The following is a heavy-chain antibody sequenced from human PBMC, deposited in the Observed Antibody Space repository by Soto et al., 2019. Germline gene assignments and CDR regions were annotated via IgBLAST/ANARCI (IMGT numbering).Heavy chain of an antibody. D-gene: IGHD6-13*01. CDR3: TYSSSWYNYYYGMDV. CDR2: INHSGST. J-gene: IGHJ6*02. CDR1: GGSFSVYY. V-gene: IGHV4-34*01. Sequence: SETLSLTCAVYGGSFSVYYWSWIRQPPGKGLEWIGEINHSGSTNYNPSLKSRVTISVDTSKNQFSLKLSSVTAADTAVYYCTYSSSWYNYYYGMDVWGQGTTVTVSS.